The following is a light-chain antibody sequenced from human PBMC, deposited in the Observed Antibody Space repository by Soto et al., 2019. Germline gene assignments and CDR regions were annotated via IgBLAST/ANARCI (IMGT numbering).Light chain of an antibody. V-gene: IGKV3-20*01. CDR2: GAS. Sequence: EIVLTQSPGTLSLSPGERATLSCRASQGLSSYYLAWYQQKPGQAPRLLIYGASSRATGIPDRLSGTGSGTDFTLTISRLEPEDFAVYYCQEYGTSRTFGQGTKVEIK. J-gene: IGKJ1*01. CDR1: QGLSSYY. CDR3: QEYGTSRT.